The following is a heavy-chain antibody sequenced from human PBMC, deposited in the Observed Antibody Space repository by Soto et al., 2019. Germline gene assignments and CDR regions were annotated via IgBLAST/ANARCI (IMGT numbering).Heavy chain of an antibody. CDR2: INMDGSST. J-gene: IGHJ4*02. V-gene: IGHV3-74*01. CDR1: GFTFSNDW. Sequence: EVQLVESGGGLVQPGGSLRLSCAASGFTFSNDWMHWVRQAAGKGLVWVSRINMDGSSTNYADSVKGRFTISRDNAKNTLYLQMNRLRVDDTAIYFCARGPRGVYGSDYWGQGALVTVSS. CDR3: ARGPRGVYGSDY. D-gene: IGHD2-8*02.